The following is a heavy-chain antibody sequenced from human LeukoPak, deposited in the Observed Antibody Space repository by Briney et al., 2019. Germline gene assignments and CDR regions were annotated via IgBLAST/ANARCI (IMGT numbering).Heavy chain of an antibody. CDR3: ARQRYYYDSSGYNFDY. J-gene: IGHJ4*02. CDR2: IYYSGST. Sequence: SETLSLTCTVSGGSISSSSYYWGWIRQPPGKGLEWIGSIYYSGSTYYNPSLKGRVTISVDTSKNQFSLKLSSVTAADTAVYYCARQRYYYDSSGYNFDYWGQGTLVTVSS. CDR1: GGSISSSSYY. V-gene: IGHV4-39*01. D-gene: IGHD3-22*01.